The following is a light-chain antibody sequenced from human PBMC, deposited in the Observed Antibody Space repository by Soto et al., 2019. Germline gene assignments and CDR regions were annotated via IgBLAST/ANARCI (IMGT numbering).Light chain of an antibody. CDR1: QSVSSN. CDR3: QQYNIWWP. V-gene: IGKV3-15*01. Sequence: IVMTQSPSTLSVSPGERATLSCRASQSVSSNLAWYQQKPGQAPRLLIYGASTRATGIPARFSGSGSGTEFTLIISTLPSEDFTVYYCQQYNIWWPCGLGTKV. CDR2: GAS. J-gene: IGKJ1*01.